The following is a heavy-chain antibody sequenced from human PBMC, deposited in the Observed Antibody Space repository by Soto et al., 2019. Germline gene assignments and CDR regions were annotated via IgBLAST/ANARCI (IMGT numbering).Heavy chain of an antibody. CDR3: ARVAYGNGWIFDH. D-gene: IGHD6-19*01. CDR2: IKQDGSEK. CDR1: GFTFSNYW. Sequence: LRLSCAACGFTFSNYWMSWVRQAPGKGLEWVANIKQDGSEKYYVDSVKGRFTLSRDNAQNSLQLQMNSLRAEDTAIYFCARVAYGNGWIFDHWGQGTLVTVSS. J-gene: IGHJ4*01. V-gene: IGHV3-7*01.